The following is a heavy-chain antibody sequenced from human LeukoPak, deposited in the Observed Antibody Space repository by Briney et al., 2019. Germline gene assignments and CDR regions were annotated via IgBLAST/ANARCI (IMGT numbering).Heavy chain of an antibody. CDR1: GFTFSSYG. Sequence: GGSLRLSCAASGFTFSSYGMHWVRQAPGKGLEGVAGISYDGSTKYYADSVKGRFTIPRDNSKNTLYLQMNSLRAEDTAVHYCAKEGSSWSFDYWGQGTLVTVSS. CDR2: ISYDGSTK. V-gene: IGHV3-30*18. CDR3: AKEGSSWSFDY. J-gene: IGHJ4*02. D-gene: IGHD6-13*01.